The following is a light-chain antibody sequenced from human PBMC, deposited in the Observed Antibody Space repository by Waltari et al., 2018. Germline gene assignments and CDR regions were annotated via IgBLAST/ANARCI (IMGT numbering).Light chain of an antibody. J-gene: IGLJ3*02. V-gene: IGLV8-61*01. CDR3: ALYMGSGIWV. CDR1: SGSPSTTSY. CDR2: TAN. Sequence: QTVVTQEPSLSVSPGGTVPLPCALSSGSPSTTSYPTWYQQTPGQAPRTLVYTANARSSGVPDRFSGSILGNTAALTITGAQADDESDYYCALYMGSGIWVFGGGTRLTVL.